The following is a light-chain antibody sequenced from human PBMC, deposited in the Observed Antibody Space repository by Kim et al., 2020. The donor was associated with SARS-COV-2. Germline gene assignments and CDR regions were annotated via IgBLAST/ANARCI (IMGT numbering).Light chain of an antibody. CDR3: QAWVSSTWV. V-gene: IGLV3-1*01. CDR2: QDS. CDR1: KLGDKY. Sequence: SYELTQPPSVSVSPGQTASITCYGDKLGDKYACWYQQKPGQSPVLVIYQDSKRPSGIPERFSGSNSGNTATLTISGTQAMDEADYYCQAWVSSTWVFGGG. J-gene: IGLJ3*02.